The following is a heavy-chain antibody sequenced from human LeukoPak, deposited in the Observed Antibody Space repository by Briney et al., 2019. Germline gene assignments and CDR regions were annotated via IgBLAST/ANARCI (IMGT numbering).Heavy chain of an antibody. CDR2: IYYSGST. CDR1: GGSVSSSSYY. CDR3: ARRNRRDYVWGSYRDSNWFDP. D-gene: IGHD3-16*02. V-gene: IGHV4-39*07. J-gene: IGHJ5*02. Sequence: SETLSLTCTVSGGSVSSSSYYWGWIRQPPGKGLEWIGSIYYSGSTYYNPSLKSRVSISVDTSKNQFSLKLSSVTAADTAVYYCARRNRRDYVWGSYRDSNWFDPWGQGTLVTVSS.